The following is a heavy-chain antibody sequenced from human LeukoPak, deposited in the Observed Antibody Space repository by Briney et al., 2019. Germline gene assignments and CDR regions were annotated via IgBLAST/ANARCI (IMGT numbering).Heavy chain of an antibody. CDR2: ISYSGRT. Sequence: SETLSLTCTVSDGSISSNSYYWGWIRQPPGKGLEWIVSISYSGRTYYNPSLESRVTISVDASKNQFPLELNSVTAADTAVYYCARLREYCSGGSCPQSAFDIWGQGTMVTVSS. CDR3: ARLREYCSGGSCPQSAFDI. J-gene: IGHJ3*02. D-gene: IGHD2-15*01. CDR1: DGSISSNSYY. V-gene: IGHV4-39*01.